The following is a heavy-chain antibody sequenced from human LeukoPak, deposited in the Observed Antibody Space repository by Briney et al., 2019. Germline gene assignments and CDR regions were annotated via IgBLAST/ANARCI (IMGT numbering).Heavy chain of an antibody. J-gene: IGHJ4*02. Sequence: PSETLSLTCTVSGGSISSSSYYWGWIRQPPGKGLEWIGSIYYSGSTYYNPSLKSRVTISVDTSKNQFSLKLSSVTAADTAVYYCARQYNWNSEHFDYWGQGTLVTVSS. CDR3: ARQYNWNSEHFDY. V-gene: IGHV4-39*01. CDR2: IYYSGST. D-gene: IGHD1-7*01. CDR1: GGSISSSSYY.